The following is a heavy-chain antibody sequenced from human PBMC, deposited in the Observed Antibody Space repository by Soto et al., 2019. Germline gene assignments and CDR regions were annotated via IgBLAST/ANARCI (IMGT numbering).Heavy chain of an antibody. D-gene: IGHD2-15*01. Sequence: PGGSLRLSCAASGITFRSYSMSWVRQAPGKGLEWVASITSDSSDIYYEDSVKGRFTISRDNGENSLYLQMTSLGAEDTGVYYCATTYCSGGYCFSSEYWGQGVLVTVSS. J-gene: IGHJ4*02. CDR2: ITSDSSDI. V-gene: IGHV3-21*01. CDR1: GITFRSYS. CDR3: ATTYCSGGYCFSSEY.